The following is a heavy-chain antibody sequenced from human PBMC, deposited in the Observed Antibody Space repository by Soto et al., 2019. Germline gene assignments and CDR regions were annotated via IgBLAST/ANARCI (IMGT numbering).Heavy chain of an antibody. CDR3: ARYTLMVVAATLGY. J-gene: IGHJ4*01. V-gene: IGHV3-33*01. CDR1: GFTFSRYG. Sequence: QVQLVESGGGVVQPGRSLRLSCAASGFTFSRYGMHWVRQAPGKGLEWVAVIWYDGSNKYYADSVKGRFTISRDNSKNTLYLQMNSLTAEDTAVYYCARYTLMVVAATLGYWGHGTLVTVSS. CDR2: IWYDGSNK. D-gene: IGHD2-15*01.